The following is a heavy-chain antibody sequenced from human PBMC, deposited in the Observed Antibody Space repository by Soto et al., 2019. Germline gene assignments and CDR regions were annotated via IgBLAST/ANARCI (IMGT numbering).Heavy chain of an antibody. J-gene: IGHJ5*02. V-gene: IGHV3-74*01. CDR3: AREEYYDFWSGFQGWFDP. D-gene: IGHD3-3*01. Sequence: GGSLRLSCAASGFTFSSYWMHWVRQAPGKGLVWVSRINSDGSSTSYADSVKGRFTISRDNAKNTLYLQMNSLRAEDTAVYYCAREEYYDFWSGFQGWFDPWGQGTLVTVSS. CDR1: GFTFSSYW. CDR2: INSDGSST.